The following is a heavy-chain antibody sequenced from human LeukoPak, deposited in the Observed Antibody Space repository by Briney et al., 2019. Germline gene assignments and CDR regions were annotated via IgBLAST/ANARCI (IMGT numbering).Heavy chain of an antibody. J-gene: IGHJ4*02. Sequence: ASVKVSCKPSGYTFTAYGISWVRQAPGQRLEWMGWISGYNGDTKYAQRFEGRVTMTTDTSTTTAFMDLRSLRSDDTAVYFCATSTGGYSDLYFHYWGQGTLVSVSS. CDR2: ISGYNGDT. V-gene: IGHV1-18*01. D-gene: IGHD3-22*01. CDR3: ATSTGGYSDLYFHY. CDR1: GYTFTAYG.